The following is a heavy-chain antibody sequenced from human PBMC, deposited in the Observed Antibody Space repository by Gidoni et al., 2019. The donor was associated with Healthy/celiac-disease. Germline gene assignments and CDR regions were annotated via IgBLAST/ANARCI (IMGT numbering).Heavy chain of an antibody. Sequence: QLHLQESGPGLVKPSQTLSLTCTVSGGSIRSGDYYWSWIRPPPGKGLEWIGYIYYSGSTYYNPSLKSRVTISVDTSKNQFSLKLSSVTAADTAVYYCARDGHDGDYDGNWFDPWGQGTLVTVSS. CDR2: IYYSGST. V-gene: IGHV4-30-4*01. J-gene: IGHJ5*02. CDR3: ARDGHDGDYDGNWFDP. CDR1: GGSIRSGDYY. D-gene: IGHD4-17*01.